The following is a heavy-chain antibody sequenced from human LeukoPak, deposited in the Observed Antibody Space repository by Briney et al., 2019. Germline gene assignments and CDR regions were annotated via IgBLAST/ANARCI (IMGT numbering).Heavy chain of an antibody. J-gene: IGHJ4*02. CDR2: IYYSGST. Sequence: PSETLSLTCSVSGGSIRSSSYYWGYIRQPPGQGLEWIGSIYYSGSTYYNPSLKSRVTISVDTSKNQFSLKLNSVTAADTAVYYCARNGRGYSFDYWGQGTLVTVSS. CDR1: GGSIRSSSYY. CDR3: ARNGRGYSFDY. V-gene: IGHV4-39*07. D-gene: IGHD2-8*01.